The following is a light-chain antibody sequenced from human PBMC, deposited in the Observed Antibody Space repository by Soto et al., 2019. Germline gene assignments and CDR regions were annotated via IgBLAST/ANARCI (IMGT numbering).Light chain of an antibody. V-gene: IGKV1D-13*01. Sequence: AIQLTQSPSSLSASVGDRVTITCRASQDISSALAWYQQKPGKAPKLLIYDASSLESGVPSRFSGSGSGTDFTLTISSLQPEDFATFYCQQFNNYPALTFGGGTKVDIK. CDR3: QQFNNYPALT. J-gene: IGKJ4*01. CDR1: QDISSA. CDR2: DAS.